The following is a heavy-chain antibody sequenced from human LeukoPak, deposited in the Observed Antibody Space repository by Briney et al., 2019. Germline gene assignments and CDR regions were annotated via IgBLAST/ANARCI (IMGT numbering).Heavy chain of an antibody. CDR3: AKGERIYYPDHFDA. CDR1: GFTFSNHC. D-gene: IGHD1-26*01. Sequence: GGSLRLSCAASGFTFSNHCMSWVRQAPGEGLEWVAGIRASGDITYCTVSVKGRFTISRDNSKNTVFLQMNRLRGEDTAVYYCAKGERIYYPDHFDAWGQGTLVTVSS. CDR2: IRASGDIT. V-gene: IGHV3-23*01. J-gene: IGHJ5*02.